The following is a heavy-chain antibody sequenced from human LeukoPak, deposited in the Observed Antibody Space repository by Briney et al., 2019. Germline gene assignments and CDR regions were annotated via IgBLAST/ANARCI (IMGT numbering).Heavy chain of an antibody. CDR3: ATERGYTSSWARNPFDY. D-gene: IGHD6-13*01. CDR1: GYTFTGYY. CDR2: INPNSGAI. J-gene: IGHJ4*02. Sequence: ASVKVSCKASGYTFTGYYIHWVRQAPGQRPEWMAWINPNSGAIKYAQNFQGRVTVTRNTSITTAYMQLTSLRFDDTAVYYCATERGYTSSWARNPFDYWGQGTLVTVSS. V-gene: IGHV1-2*02.